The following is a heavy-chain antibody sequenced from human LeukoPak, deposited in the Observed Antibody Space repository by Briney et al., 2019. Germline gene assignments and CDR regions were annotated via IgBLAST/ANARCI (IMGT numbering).Heavy chain of an antibody. CDR3: ARVSDPYYGSGSFHFDY. CDR2: IYYSGST. D-gene: IGHD3-10*01. Sequence: SETLSLTCTVSGDSMSNYYWGWIRQPPGKGLEWIGYIYYSGSTSYNPSLTGRVTISVDTSNNQFSLMLSSVTAADTAVYYCARVSDPYYGSGSFHFDYWGQGTLVTVSS. J-gene: IGHJ4*02. CDR1: GDSMSNYY. V-gene: IGHV4-59*01.